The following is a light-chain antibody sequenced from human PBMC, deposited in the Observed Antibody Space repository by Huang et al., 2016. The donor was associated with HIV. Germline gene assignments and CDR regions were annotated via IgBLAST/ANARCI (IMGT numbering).Light chain of an antibody. Sequence: IQLTQSPSSLSASIGESVTITCRSSQGISSYLSWYQHKPGKAPKLLIYAASTVQSGVRSRFSGSGSWRDCTLSISSLQPEDFATYYCQQLNTYPVTFGGGTKVEIK. V-gene: IGKV1-9*01. CDR3: QQLNTYPVT. CDR2: AAS. J-gene: IGKJ4*01. CDR1: QGISSY.